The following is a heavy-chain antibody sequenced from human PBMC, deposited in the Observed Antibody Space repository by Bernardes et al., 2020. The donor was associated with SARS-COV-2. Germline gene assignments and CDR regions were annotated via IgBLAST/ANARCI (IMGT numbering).Heavy chain of an antibody. Sequence: GGSLRLSCAASGFTFDGYAMYWVRQAPGKGLEWVSSISWNSGSIGYADSVKGRFTISRDNAKNSLYLQMNFLRAEDTALYYCAKDYSSGSSFFDYWGQGTLVTVSS. CDR3: AKDYSSGSSFFDY. CDR2: ISWNSGSI. D-gene: IGHD3-10*01. J-gene: IGHJ4*02. CDR1: GFTFDGYA. V-gene: IGHV3-9*01.